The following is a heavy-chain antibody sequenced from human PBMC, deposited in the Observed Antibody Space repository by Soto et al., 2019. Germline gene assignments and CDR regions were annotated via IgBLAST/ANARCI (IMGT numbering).Heavy chain of an antibody. J-gene: IGHJ4*02. CDR3: ARGGVAARLFDY. Sequence: SETLSLTCAVYGGSFSGYFWSWIRQPPGKGLEWIGEINHSGSTNSNPSLKSRVTISVDTSKNQFSLKLSSVTAADTAVYYCARGGVAARLFDYWGQGTLVTVSS. CDR1: GGSFSGYF. V-gene: IGHV4-34*01. D-gene: IGHD6-6*01. CDR2: INHSGST.